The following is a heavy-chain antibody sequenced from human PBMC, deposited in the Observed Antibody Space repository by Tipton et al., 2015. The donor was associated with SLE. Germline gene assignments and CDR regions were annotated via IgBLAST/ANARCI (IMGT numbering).Heavy chain of an antibody. CDR2: IIPIFGSA. CDR1: GGTFSNYA. D-gene: IGHD2-8*01. CDR3: ARGICTNGVCRDAFDI. V-gene: IGHV1-69*01. Sequence: QSGPEVKKPGSSVKVSCKASGGTFSNYAISWVRQAPGQGLEWMGGIIPIFGSAYYAQKFQGKVTITADESTSTAYMELSSLRSEDTAVYYCARGICTNGVCRDAFDIWGQGTMVTVSS. J-gene: IGHJ3*02.